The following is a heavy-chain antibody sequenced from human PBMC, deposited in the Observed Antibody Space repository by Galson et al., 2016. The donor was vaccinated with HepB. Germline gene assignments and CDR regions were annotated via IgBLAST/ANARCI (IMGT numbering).Heavy chain of an antibody. Sequence: SVKVSCKASGYAFSSYDVHWVRQAPGQGLEWMGVINPSGGTSTYAQKFRGRLTMTRDTSTSTAYMQLSSLRSEDTAMYYCARETQLFFDYWGQGTLVTVSS. V-gene: IGHV1-46*01. J-gene: IGHJ4*02. D-gene: IGHD6-13*01. CDR2: INPSGGTS. CDR1: GYAFSSYD. CDR3: ARETQLFFDY.